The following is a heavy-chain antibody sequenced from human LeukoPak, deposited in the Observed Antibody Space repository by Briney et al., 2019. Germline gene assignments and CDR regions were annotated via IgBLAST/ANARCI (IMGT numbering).Heavy chain of an antibody. CDR1: GYSFTSYW. CDR3: ARPGSSHLTWFRDTPPDAFDI. CDR2: IYPGDSDT. V-gene: IGHV5-51*01. J-gene: IGHJ3*02. D-gene: IGHD6-6*01. Sequence: GESLKISCKGSGYSFTSYWIGWVRQMPGKGLEWMGIIYPGDSDTRYSPSFQGQVTISADKSISTAYLQWSSLKASDTAMYYCARPGSSHLTWFRDTPPDAFDIWGQGTMVTVSS.